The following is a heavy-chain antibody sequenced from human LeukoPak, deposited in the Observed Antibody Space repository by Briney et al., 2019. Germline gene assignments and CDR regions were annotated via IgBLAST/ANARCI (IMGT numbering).Heavy chain of an antibody. CDR1: GYSFTSYW. J-gene: IGHJ6*04. V-gene: IGHV5-51*01. D-gene: IGHD3-22*01. CDR2: IYPGDSDT. CDR3: ARASYYYDSSGSGVDV. Sequence: GESLKISCKGSGYSFTSYWIGWVRQMPGKGLEWMGIIYPGDSDTRYSPSFQCQVTIPADKSISTAYLQWRRLKASDTAMYYCARASYYYDSSGSGVDVWGKGTTVTVSS.